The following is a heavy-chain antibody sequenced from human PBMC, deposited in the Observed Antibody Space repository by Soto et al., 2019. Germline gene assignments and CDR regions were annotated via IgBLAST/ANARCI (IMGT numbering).Heavy chain of an antibody. CDR3: ATSLFLPNSSGSSCYFDL. CDR2: IYNSGST. CDR1: GGSISSSNW. V-gene: IGHV4-4*02. J-gene: IGHJ2*01. Sequence: QVQLQESGPGLVKPSGTLSLTCAVSGGSISSSNWWSWVSQPPGKGLEWIGEIYNSGSTNYNPSLKSPVTRSVDKSKNQFSLKLSSVTAADTAVYYCATSLFLPNSSGSSCYFDLWGRCTLVTVSS. D-gene: IGHD5-18*01.